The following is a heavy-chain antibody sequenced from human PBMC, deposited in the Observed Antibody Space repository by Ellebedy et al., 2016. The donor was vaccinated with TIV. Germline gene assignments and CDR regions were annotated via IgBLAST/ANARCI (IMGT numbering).Heavy chain of an antibody. J-gene: IGHJ4*02. V-gene: IGHV3-7*01. CDR3: AKVAVHYDILTVPWLYYFDY. CDR2: IKQDGSEK. D-gene: IGHD3-9*01. Sequence: GGSLRLSCAASGFTFSSYWMSWVRQAPGKGLEWVANIKQDGSEKYYVDSVKGRFTISRDNAKNSLYLQMNSLRAEDTAVYYCAKVAVHYDILTVPWLYYFDYWGQGTLVTVSS. CDR1: GFTFSSYW.